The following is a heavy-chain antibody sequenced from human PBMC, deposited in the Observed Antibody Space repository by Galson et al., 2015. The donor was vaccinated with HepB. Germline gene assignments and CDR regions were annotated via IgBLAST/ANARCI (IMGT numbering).Heavy chain of an antibody. J-gene: IGHJ4*02. CDR2: ISYDGSNK. Sequence: SLRLSCAASGFTFSTYAMHWVRQAPGKGLEWVAVISYDGSNKYYADSVKGRFTISRDNSKNTLYLQMNSLRAEDTAVYYCARDFYNYYDSSGYDFSLDYWGQGTLVTVSS. V-gene: IGHV3-30*04. D-gene: IGHD3-22*01. CDR1: GFTFSTYA. CDR3: ARDFYNYYDSSGYDFSLDY.